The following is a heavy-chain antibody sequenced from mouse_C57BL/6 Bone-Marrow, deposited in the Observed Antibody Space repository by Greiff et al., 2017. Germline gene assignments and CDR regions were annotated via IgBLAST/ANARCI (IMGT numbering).Heavy chain of an antibody. D-gene: IGHD1-1*02. CDR3: TNPRPRWFYFDY. CDR1: GYTFTDYE. V-gene: IGHV1-15*01. Sequence: VKLMASGAELVRPGASVTLSCKASGYTFTDYEMHWVKQTPVHGLEWIGALDPETGGTAYNQKFKGKAILTADKSSSTAYMELRSLTSKDSAVYYCTNPRPRWFYFDYWGQGTTLTVSS. CDR2: LDPETGGT. J-gene: IGHJ2*01.